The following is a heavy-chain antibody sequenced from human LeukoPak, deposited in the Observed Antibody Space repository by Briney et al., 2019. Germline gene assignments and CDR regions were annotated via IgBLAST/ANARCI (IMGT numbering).Heavy chain of an antibody. V-gene: IGHV4-39*07. Sequence: SETLSLTCTVSGASINSGTYYWGWVRQPPGKGLEWIGTFSYSGNIYYNPSLKSRVTISVDMSKNQFSLELSSVTAADTAVYYCARDSVPVVIYDFWDGNQDGYFDYWGQGTLVTVSS. CDR2: FSYSGNI. CDR1: GASINSGTYY. CDR3: ARDSVPVVIYDFWDGNQDGYFDY. J-gene: IGHJ4*02. D-gene: IGHD3-3*01.